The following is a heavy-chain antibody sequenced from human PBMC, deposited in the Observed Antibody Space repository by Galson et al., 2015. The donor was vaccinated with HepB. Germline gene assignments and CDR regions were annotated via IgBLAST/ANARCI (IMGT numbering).Heavy chain of an antibody. CDR1: GGTFSSYA. V-gene: IGHV1-69*13. CDR3: ARAKTEMATITAFDI. Sequence: SVKVSCKASGGTFSSYAISWVRQAPGQGLEWMGGIIPIFGTANYAQKFQGRVTITADESTSTAYMELSSLRSEDTAVYYCARAKTEMATITAFDIWGQGTMVTVSS. J-gene: IGHJ3*02. D-gene: IGHD5-24*01. CDR2: IIPIFGTA.